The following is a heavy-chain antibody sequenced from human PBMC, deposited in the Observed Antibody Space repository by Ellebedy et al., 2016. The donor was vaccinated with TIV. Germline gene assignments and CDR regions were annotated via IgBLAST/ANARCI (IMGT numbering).Heavy chain of an antibody. CDR2: ISGNGGNT. CDR3: VRDVGRIGDDC. Sequence: GESLKISXAASGFTFSGYAMSWVRQAPGKGLEWVSSISGNGGNTYYTDSVEGRFTISRDNSKNTVYLQMDTLRVEDTAVYFCVRDVGRIGDDCWGQGTLVTVSS. V-gene: IGHV3-23*01. J-gene: IGHJ4*02. D-gene: IGHD3-16*01. CDR1: GFTFSGYA.